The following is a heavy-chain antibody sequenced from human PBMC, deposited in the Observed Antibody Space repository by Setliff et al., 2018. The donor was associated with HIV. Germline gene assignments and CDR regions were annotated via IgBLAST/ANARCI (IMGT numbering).Heavy chain of an antibody. J-gene: IGHJ4*02. CDR1: GYSIRSGYY. CDR2: MFRTGTS. CDR3: AKVGSSGYYEMCDY. D-gene: IGHD5-12*01. V-gene: IGHV4-38-2*01. Sequence: SETLSLTCAVSGYSIRSGYYWGWIRQSPGKGLEWIGTMFRTGTSYYNPSLTSRVTISQDTSKNQFSLELTSVTAADTAVYYCAKVGSSGYYEMCDYWGQGTLVTVSS.